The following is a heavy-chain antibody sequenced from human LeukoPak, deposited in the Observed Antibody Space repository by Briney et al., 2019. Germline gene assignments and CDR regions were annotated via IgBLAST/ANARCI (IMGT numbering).Heavy chain of an antibody. V-gene: IGHV5-51*01. CDR3: ARVVGEWLLSGMDV. CDR2: IYPGDSKT. D-gene: IGHD3-3*01. J-gene: IGHJ6*03. Sequence: PGESLKISCKGSGYSFNRYWIGWVRQMPGKGLDWMGIIYPGDSKTRYSPSFEGQVTLSVDTSKSTAYLQWSSLKASDTAIYFCARVVGEWLLSGMDVWGKGTTVTVSS. CDR1: GYSFNRYW.